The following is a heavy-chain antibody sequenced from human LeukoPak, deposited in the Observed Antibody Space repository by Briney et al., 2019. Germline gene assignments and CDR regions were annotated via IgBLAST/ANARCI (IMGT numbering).Heavy chain of an antibody. J-gene: IGHJ6*02. Sequence: GGSLRLSCAASGLTFSSHWMHWVRQAPGKGLVWVSRITNDGSSTTYADSVKGRFTISRDNAKNMLYLQVNSLRAEDTAVYYCARVPPDYYYYYGMDVWGQGTTVTVSS. CDR2: ITNDGSST. V-gene: IGHV3-74*01. CDR3: ARVPPDYYYYYGMDV. CDR1: GLTFSSHW.